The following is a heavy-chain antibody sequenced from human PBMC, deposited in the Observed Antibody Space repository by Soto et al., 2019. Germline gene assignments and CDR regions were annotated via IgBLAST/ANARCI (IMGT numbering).Heavy chain of an antibody. D-gene: IGHD5-12*01. CDR2: ISYDGSNK. Sequence: PGGSLRLSCAASGFTFSSYAMHWVRQDPGKGLEWVAVISYDGSNKYYADSVKGRFTISRDNSKNTLCLQMNSLRAEDTAVYYCAKDTVDIVATIGPFMAYWGQGTLVTVSS. CDR1: GFTFSSYA. J-gene: IGHJ4*02. V-gene: IGHV3-30-3*01. CDR3: AKDTVDIVATIGPFMAY.